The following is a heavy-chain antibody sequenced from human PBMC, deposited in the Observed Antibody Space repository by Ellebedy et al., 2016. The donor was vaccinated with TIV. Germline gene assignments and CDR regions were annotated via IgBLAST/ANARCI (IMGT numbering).Heavy chain of an antibody. V-gene: IGHV4-34*01. Sequence: MPSETLSLTCAVNGGSFTGNYWSWIRQPPGKGLEWIGEINHSGSTNYNPSLMSRVTVSVDTSKNQFSLKLSSVTAADTAMYYCARCPGDTAMVTCYFDYWGQGTLVTVSS. CDR2: INHSGST. CDR3: ARCPGDTAMVTCYFDY. CDR1: GGSFTGNY. D-gene: IGHD5-18*01. J-gene: IGHJ4*02.